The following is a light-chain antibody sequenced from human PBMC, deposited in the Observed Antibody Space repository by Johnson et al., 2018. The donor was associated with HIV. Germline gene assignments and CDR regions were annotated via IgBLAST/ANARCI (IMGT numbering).Light chain of an antibody. CDR2: DNN. V-gene: IGLV1-51*01. CDR1: SSNIGNNY. CDR3: GTWDSSLSAQGYV. Sequence: QSVLTQPPSVSAAPGQKVTISCSGSSSNIGNNYVSWYQQLPGTAPKLLMYDNNKLPSGIPDRFSGSKSGTSATLGITGLQTGDEADYYFGTWDSSLSAQGYVFGTGTKVTVL. J-gene: IGLJ1*01.